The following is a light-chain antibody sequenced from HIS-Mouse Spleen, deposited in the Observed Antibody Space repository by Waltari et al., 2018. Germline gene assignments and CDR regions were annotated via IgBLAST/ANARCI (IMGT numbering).Light chain of an antibody. Sequence: DIVMTQSPDSLAVSLGERATINCKSSQSVLYSSNNKNNLAWYQQKRGQPPKLLIYWASTRESGVPDRFSGSGSGTDFTLTISSLQAEDVAVYYCQQYYSTPYTFGQGTKLEIE. CDR3: QQYYSTPYT. V-gene: IGKV4-1*01. CDR1: QSVLYSSNNKNN. J-gene: IGKJ2*01. CDR2: WAS.